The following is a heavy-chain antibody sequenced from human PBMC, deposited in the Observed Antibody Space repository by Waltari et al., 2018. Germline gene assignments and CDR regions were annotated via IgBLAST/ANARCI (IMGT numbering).Heavy chain of an antibody. CDR2: MRSDGISK. V-gene: IGHV3-30*02. D-gene: IGHD3-16*01. J-gene: IGHJ4*02. CDR3: ARISGFYYDRGSLTFLH. CDR1: GFPFSDYG. Sequence: QIQLVESGGGVVQPGGSLRLSCVASGFPFSDYGIHCVRQAPGKGLEWVAFMRSDGISKFYADSLKGRFTISRDDSKSTLYLQLNSLSAEDTAVYYCARISGFYYDRGSLTFLHWGRGTLLTVSS.